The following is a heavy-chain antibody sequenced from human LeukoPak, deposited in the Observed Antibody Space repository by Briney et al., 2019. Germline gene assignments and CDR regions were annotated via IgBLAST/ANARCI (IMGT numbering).Heavy chain of an antibody. D-gene: IGHD5-18*01. CDR2: ISYDGSNK. V-gene: IGHV3-30*01. CDR3: ARAPITAMATDY. J-gene: IGHJ4*02. CDR1: GFTFSSYA. Sequence: AMSLRLSCAASGFTFSSYAMHWVRQAPGKGLEWVAVISYDGSNKYYADSVKGRFTISRDNSKNTLYLQMNRLRAEDTAVYYCARAPITAMATDYWGQGTLGTVSS.